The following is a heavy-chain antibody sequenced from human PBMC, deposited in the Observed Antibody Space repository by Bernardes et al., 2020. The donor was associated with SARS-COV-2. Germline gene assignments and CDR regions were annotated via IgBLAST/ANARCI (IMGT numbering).Heavy chain of an antibody. V-gene: IGHV4-39*01. D-gene: IGHD5-18*01. CDR2: IYYSGIT. J-gene: IGHJ6*02. CDR3: ARRLDTTMDTGGMDV. Sequence: SETLSLTCTVSGGSISSSSSYWVWIRQPPGKGLEWIGSIYYSGITYYNPSLKSRGTIFVDTSKNQFSLNLNSVTAADTAVYYCARRLDTTMDTGGMDVWGQGTTVTVSS. CDR1: GGSISSSSSY.